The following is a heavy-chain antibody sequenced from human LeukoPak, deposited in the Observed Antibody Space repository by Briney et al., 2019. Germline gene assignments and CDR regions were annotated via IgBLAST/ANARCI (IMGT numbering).Heavy chain of an antibody. J-gene: IGHJ5*02. CDR2: IIPIFGTA. CDR3: ATGGSSWYTNWFDP. V-gene: IGHV1-69*06. D-gene: IGHD6-13*01. CDR1: GGTFSSYA. Sequence: ASVNVSCKASGGTFSSYAISWVRQAPGQGLEWMGGIIPIFGTAIYAQKFQGRVTMTEDTSTDTAYMELSSLRSEDTAVYYCATGGSSWYTNWFDPWGQGTLVTVSS.